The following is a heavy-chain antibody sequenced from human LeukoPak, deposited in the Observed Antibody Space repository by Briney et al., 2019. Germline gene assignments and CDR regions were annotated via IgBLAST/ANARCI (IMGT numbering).Heavy chain of an antibody. CDR1: GFTFSDYY. CDR2: ISGSGRTI. Sequence: GGSLRPSCAASGFTFSDYYMSWVRQAPGKGLEWVSYISGSGRTIYYADSVKGRFTISWDNAKNSVYLQMNRLRAEDTAVYYCARGVYGRFDSWDQGTLVTVSS. J-gene: IGHJ5*01. CDR3: ARGVYGRFDS. V-gene: IGHV3-11*04. D-gene: IGHD2/OR15-2a*01.